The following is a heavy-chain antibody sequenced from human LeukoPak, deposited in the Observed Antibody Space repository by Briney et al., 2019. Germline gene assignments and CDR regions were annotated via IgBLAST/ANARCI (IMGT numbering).Heavy chain of an antibody. CDR2: ISWNSGSI. D-gene: IGHD3-3*02. V-gene: IGHV3-9*01. CDR3: AKDRPLAN. Sequence: GGSLRLSCAASGFTFDDYAMHWVRQAPGKGLEWVSGISWNSGSIGYADSVKGRFTISRDNAKSSLYLQMNSLRAEDTALYYCAKDRPLANWGQGTLVTVSS. J-gene: IGHJ4*02. CDR1: GFTFDDYA.